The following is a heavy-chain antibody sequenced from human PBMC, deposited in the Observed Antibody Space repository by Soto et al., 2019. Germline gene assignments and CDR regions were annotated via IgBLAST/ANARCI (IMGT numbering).Heavy chain of an antibody. V-gene: IGHV3-21*01. CDR2: ISRTSNYI. D-gene: IGHD3-3*01. Sequence: GSLRLSCAASGFTFRSYSMNWFLQCPVKGLEWVSSISRTSNYIYYTDSVKGRFTISRDNAKNSIYLQMNSLRAEDTATYYCASGVFGLVSPVIGGYWGQGTLVTVSS. J-gene: IGHJ4*02. CDR1: GFTFRSYS. CDR3: ASGVFGLVSPVIGGY.